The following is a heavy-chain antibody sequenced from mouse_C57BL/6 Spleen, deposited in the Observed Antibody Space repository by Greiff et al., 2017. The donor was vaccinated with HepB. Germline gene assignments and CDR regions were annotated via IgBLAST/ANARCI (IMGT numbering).Heavy chain of an antibody. CDR1: GYTFTDYY. J-gene: IGHJ1*03. CDR2: INPNNGGT. CDR3: ARSPYYDYAYWDFDV. V-gene: IGHV1-26*01. Sequence: VQLQQSGPELVKPGASVKISCKASGYTFTDYYMNWVKQSHGKSLEWIGDINPNNGGTSYNQKFKGKATLTVDKSSSTAYMELRSLTSEDSAVYYCARSPYYDYAYWDFDVWGTGTTVTVSS. D-gene: IGHD2-4*01.